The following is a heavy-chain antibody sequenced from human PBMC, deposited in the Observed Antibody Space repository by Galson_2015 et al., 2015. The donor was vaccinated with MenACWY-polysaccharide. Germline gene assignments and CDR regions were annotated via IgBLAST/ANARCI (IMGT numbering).Heavy chain of an antibody. CDR2: ISSGGTI. CDR1: GFTFRSYS. CDR3: ARVLKGLVGATPDY. V-gene: IGHV3-48*02. D-gene: IGHD1-26*01. Sequence: CAASGFTFRSYSMNWVRQAPGKGLEWVSYISSGGTIYYADSVKGRFTISRDNAKNSLYLQMNSLRDDDTAVYYCARVLKGLVGATPDYWGQGTLVTVSS. J-gene: IGHJ4*02.